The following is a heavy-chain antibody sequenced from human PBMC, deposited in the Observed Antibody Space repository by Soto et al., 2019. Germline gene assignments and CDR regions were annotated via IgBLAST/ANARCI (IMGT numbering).Heavy chain of an antibody. J-gene: IGHJ4*02. Sequence: ASVKVSCKASGGTFSSYAISWVRQAPGQGLEWMGGIIPIFGTANYAQKFQGRVTITADESTSTAYMELSSLRSADTAVYYCARDKSDNWGSFDYWGQGTLVTVSS. D-gene: IGHD7-27*01. V-gene: IGHV1-69*13. CDR2: IIPIFGTA. CDR3: ARDKSDNWGSFDY. CDR1: GGTFSSYA.